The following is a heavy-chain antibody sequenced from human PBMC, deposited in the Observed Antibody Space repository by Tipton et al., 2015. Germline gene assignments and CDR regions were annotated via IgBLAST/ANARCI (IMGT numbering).Heavy chain of an antibody. Sequence: SLRLSCAASGFTYNNYVMNWVRQAAGKGLEWVANIKQDGRDKYYVDSVRGRFTVSRDNDKNSLYLQMNSLRAEDTAMYYCAREMFDFRSGVSDAFDIWGQGTMVTVSS. CDR3: AREMFDFRSGVSDAFDI. CDR2: IKQDGRDK. J-gene: IGHJ3*02. D-gene: IGHD3-3*01. CDR1: GFTYNNYV. V-gene: IGHV3-7*01.